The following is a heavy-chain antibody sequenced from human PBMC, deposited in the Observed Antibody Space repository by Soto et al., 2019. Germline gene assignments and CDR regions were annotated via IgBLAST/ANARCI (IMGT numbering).Heavy chain of an antibody. J-gene: IGHJ4*02. V-gene: IGHV4-61*05. CDR3: ARHISSSARLDY. D-gene: IGHD6-6*01. Sequence: PSETLSLTCTVSGGSISSSSYCWGRIRQPPGKGLEWSGYIYYSGSTNYNPSLKSRVTISIDTSKNQFSLNLSSVTAADTAVFYCARHISSSARLDYWGQGTLVTVSS. CDR2: IYYSGST. CDR1: GGSISSSSYC.